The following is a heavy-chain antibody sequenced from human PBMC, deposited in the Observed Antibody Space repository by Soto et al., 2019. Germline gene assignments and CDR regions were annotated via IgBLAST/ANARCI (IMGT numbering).Heavy chain of an antibody. V-gene: IGHV3-33*01. J-gene: IGHJ6*02. Sequence: QVQLVESGGGVVQPGRSLRLSCAASGFTFSNNGMHWVRQAPGKGLEWVAVIWYDGINKYYADSVKGRLIISRDNSKDAVYLQMNSLRAEDTAVYYCARDRVQMVDGLDVWGQGTTVTVSS. CDR1: GFTFSNNG. D-gene: IGHD2-15*01. CDR2: IWYDGINK. CDR3: ARDRVQMVDGLDV.